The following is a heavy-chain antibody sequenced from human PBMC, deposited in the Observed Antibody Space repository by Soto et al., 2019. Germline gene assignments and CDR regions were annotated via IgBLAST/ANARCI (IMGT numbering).Heavy chain of an antibody. CDR3: ARHSLALRKNNWFDP. J-gene: IGHJ5*02. Sequence: SETLSLTCTLSGDSILTSAFYWGWVRQPTGKGLEWIGSIFYLGSSYYNPSLKSRVTMSVDTSKNQFSLRLRSVTAADTALYFCARHSLALRKNNWFDPWGQGIMVTVPQ. CDR2: IFYLGSS. V-gene: IGHV4-39*01. CDR1: GDSILTSAFY. D-gene: IGHD3-3*02.